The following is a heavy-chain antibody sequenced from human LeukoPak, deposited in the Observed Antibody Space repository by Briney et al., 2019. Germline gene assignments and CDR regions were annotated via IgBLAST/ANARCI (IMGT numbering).Heavy chain of an antibody. D-gene: IGHD6-13*01. J-gene: IGHJ3*01. Sequence: PGGSLRLSCAASGFTFSSYAMSWVRQAPGKGLEWVSAISGSGGSTYYADSVKGRFTISRDNSKNTLYLQMNSLRAEDTALYFCARVRASSQDDAFDFWGQGTRVTVSS. CDR3: ARVRASSQDDAFDF. CDR2: ISGSGGST. V-gene: IGHV3-23*01. CDR1: GFTFSSYA.